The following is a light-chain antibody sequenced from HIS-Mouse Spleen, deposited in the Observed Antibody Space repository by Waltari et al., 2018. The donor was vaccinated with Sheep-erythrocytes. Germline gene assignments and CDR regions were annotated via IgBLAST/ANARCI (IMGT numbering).Light chain of an antibody. CDR2: EGS. CDR1: SRDVGSYNL. Sequence: QSALTQPASVSGSPGQSITISCTGTSRDVGSYNLSSWYHQHPGKAPKLMIYEGSKRPSGVSNRFSGSKSGNTASLTISGLQAEDEADYYCCSYAGSSTPWVFGGGTKLTVL. CDR3: CSYAGSSTPWV. V-gene: IGLV2-23*01. J-gene: IGLJ3*02.